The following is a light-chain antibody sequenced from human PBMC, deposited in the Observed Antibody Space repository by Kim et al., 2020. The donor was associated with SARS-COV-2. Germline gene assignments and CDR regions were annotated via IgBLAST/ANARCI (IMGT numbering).Light chain of an antibody. CDR3: SSYAASTTLL. V-gene: IGLV2-14*03. Sequence: GQAITISCTGTGSDVGGYNLGSWYQHHPGKDPKLIIYGVTNRPSGIPNRFSGSKSGDTASLTISGLQPEDEADYFCSSYAASTTLLFGPGTKVTVL. CDR2: GVT. J-gene: IGLJ1*01. CDR1: GSDVGGYNL.